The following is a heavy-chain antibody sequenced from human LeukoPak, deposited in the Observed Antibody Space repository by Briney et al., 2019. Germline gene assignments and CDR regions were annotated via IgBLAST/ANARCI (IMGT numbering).Heavy chain of an antibody. J-gene: IGHJ4*02. CDR2: IWYDGSNK. CDR3: ARDAARTTIDY. D-gene: IGHD4-11*01. CDR1: GFTFSSYG. V-gene: IGHV3-33*01. Sequence: GRSLRLSCAASGFTFSSYGMHWVRQAPGKGLEWVAVIWYDGSNKYYADSVKSRFTITRDNSKNTLYLQMNSLRAEDTAVYYCARDAARTTIDYWGQGTLVTVSS.